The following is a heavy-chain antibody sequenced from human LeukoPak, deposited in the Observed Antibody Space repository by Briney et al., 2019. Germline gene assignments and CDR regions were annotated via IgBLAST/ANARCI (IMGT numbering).Heavy chain of an antibody. Sequence: GGSLRLSCAASGFTFDDYAMHWVRQAPGKGLEWVSGISWNSGSIGYADSVEGRFTISRDNAKNSLYLQMNSLRAEDTALYYCAKESTMMFLDYWGQGTLVTVSS. CDR3: AKESTMMFLDY. D-gene: IGHD3-22*01. V-gene: IGHV3-9*01. J-gene: IGHJ4*02. CDR2: ISWNSGSI. CDR1: GFTFDDYA.